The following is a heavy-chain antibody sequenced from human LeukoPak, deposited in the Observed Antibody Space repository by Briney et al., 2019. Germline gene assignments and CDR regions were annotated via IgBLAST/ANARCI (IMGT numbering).Heavy chain of an antibody. V-gene: IGHV3-30*04. Sequence: GGSLRLSCAASGFTFSNYAIHWVRQAPGKGLEWVAVISYDGSNKYYADSVKGRFTISRDNSKSTLILQMNSLRVEDTALYYCTKRVKYGGTWDHFADWGQGTLVTVSS. CDR1: GFTFSNYA. CDR2: ISYDGSNK. D-gene: IGHD1-26*01. J-gene: IGHJ4*02. CDR3: TKRVKYGGTWDHFAD.